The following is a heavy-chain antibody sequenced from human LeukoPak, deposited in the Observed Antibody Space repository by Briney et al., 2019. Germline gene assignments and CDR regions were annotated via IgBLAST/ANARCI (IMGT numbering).Heavy chain of an antibody. CDR1: GFTLSDYY. D-gene: IGHD5-18*01. CDR3: HGYSYGFQSSGY. CDR2: ISSSGSTK. Sequence: GGSLSLSCAASGFTLSDYYMSWIRPAPGGGLAWVAFISSSGSTKYHTDSVKVRFTISRYNAKNSLYLQMISLRAEDMSVYYCHGYSYGFQSSGYWGQGTLATVSS. V-gene: IGHV3-11*01. J-gene: IGHJ4*02.